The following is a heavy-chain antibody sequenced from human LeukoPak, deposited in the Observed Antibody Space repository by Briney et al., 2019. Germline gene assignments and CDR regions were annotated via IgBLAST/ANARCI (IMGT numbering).Heavy chain of an antibody. D-gene: IGHD6-13*01. J-gene: IGHJ4*02. CDR2: IYRSGNT. CDR3: ARGGIAAAGRSPFDW. Sequence: SETLSLTCAVYGGPFSGFYWTWIRQPPGKGLEWIGEIYRSGNTNYNPSPKSRVTISIDTSKNQFSLKLTSVTAADTAAYYCARGGIAAAGRSPFDWWGQGTLVTVSS. CDR1: GGPFSGFY. V-gene: IGHV4-34*01.